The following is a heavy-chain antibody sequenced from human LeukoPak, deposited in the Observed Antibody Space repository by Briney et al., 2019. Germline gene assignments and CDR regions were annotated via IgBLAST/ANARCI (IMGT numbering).Heavy chain of an antibody. CDR3: ARHITRRYFDY. V-gene: IGHV4-59*08. D-gene: IGHD1-20*01. Sequence: SETLSLTCTVSGVSISSYYWSWIRQPPGKGLEWIGDIHHSGSTNYNPSLKSRVTISVDTSKNQFSLKLSSVTAADTAVYYCARHITRRYFDYWGQGTLVTVSS. CDR2: IHHSGST. CDR1: GVSISSYY. J-gene: IGHJ4*02.